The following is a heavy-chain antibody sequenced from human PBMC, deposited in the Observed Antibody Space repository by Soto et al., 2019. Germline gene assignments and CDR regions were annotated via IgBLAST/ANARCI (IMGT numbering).Heavy chain of an antibody. V-gene: IGHV1-69*01. CDR2: IITIFGTA. Sequence: QVQLVQSGAEVKKPGSSVKVSCKASGGTFSSYAISWVRQAPGQGLEWMGGIITIFGTANYAQKFQGRVTITADESTSTAYMELSSLRSEDTAVYYCARDGYCSGGSCYPRPPYYYYYGMDVWGQGTTVTVSS. CDR1: GGTFSSYA. J-gene: IGHJ6*02. CDR3: ARDGYCSGGSCYPRPPYYYYYGMDV. D-gene: IGHD2-15*01.